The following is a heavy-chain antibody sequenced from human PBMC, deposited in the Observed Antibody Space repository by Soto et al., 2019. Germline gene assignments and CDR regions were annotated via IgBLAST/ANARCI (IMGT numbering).Heavy chain of an antibody. J-gene: IGHJ4*02. CDR2: VYPYDSDT. Sequence: HLVQSGAQVKEPGESLKISCEGSGYIFPHYWIGWVRQMPGRGLEWMGVVYPYDSDTRYSPSFQDQVTISADRSTNSVDLQWSSLKPSDTAIYFCARQRDGGLASNPAYCDAWGQGTQVAVSS. V-gene: IGHV5-51*01. D-gene: IGHD2-21*01. CDR1: GYIFPHYW. CDR3: ARQRDGGLASNPAYCDA.